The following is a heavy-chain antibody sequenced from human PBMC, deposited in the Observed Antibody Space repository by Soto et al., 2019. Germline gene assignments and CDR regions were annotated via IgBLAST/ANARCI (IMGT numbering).Heavy chain of an antibody. J-gene: IGHJ6*02. Sequence: GGSLRLCCAASRFAFSDFYMSWTRQAPGKGLEWISYISGGGTTVFYADSVKGRCTISRDNAQKSLYLQMDSLTSEDTAIYYCARDREPSVYHGMAVWGQGTTVTVSS. CDR3: ARDREPSVYHGMAV. CDR1: RFAFSDFY. V-gene: IGHV3-11*01. CDR2: ISGGGTTV.